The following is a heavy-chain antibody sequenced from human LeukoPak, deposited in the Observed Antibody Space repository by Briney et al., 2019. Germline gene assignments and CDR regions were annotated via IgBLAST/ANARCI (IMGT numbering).Heavy chain of an antibody. CDR2: IYYSGST. D-gene: IGHD1-14*01. CDR1: GGSISSYS. CDR3: ARVLPPLYYFDY. V-gene: IGHV4-59*08. Sequence: SETLSLTCTVSGGSISSYSWRWIRQPPGKGLEWIGEIYYSGSTSYNPSLKSRVTISVDTSKNQLSLKLSSATAAETAVYYCARVLPPLYYFDYWGQGTLVTVSS. J-gene: IGHJ4*02.